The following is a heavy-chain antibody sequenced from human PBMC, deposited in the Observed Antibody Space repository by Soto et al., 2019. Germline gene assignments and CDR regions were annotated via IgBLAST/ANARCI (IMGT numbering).Heavy chain of an antibody. J-gene: IGHJ3*02. D-gene: IGHD1-26*01. CDR3: ATSYSGDDAFDI. CDR2: IYYSGST. CDR1: GGSISSYY. Sequence: PSETLSLTCTVSGGSISSYYWSWIRQPPGKGLEWIGYIYYSGSTNYNPSLKSRVTISVDTSKNQFSLKLSSVTAADTAVYYCATSYSGDDAFDIWGQGTMVTVSS. V-gene: IGHV4-59*01.